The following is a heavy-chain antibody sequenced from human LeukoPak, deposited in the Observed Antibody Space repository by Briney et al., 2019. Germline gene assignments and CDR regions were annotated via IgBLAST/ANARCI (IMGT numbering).Heavy chain of an antibody. D-gene: IGHD2-21*02. V-gene: IGHV3-64*01. CDR1: GFTLSSYA. J-gene: IGHJ6*03. CDR3: ARDGIITRGDCYYYHMDV. CDR2: ISNNGGNT. Sequence: GGSLRLSCAASGFTLSSYAMHWVRQAPGKGLEYVSAISNNGGNTFYANSVKGRFTISRDNSKNTLNLQMGSLRADDMGVYYCARDGIITRGDCYYYHMDVWGKGTTVTVSS.